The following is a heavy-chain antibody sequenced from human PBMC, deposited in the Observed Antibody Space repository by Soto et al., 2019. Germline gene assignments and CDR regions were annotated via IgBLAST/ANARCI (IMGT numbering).Heavy chain of an antibody. J-gene: IGHJ5*02. V-gene: IGHV4-34*01. CDR3: AKVQPNWNLIYNWFDP. Sequence: PSETLSLTCAAYGGAFSGYYWSWIRQPPGKGLEWIGEINHSGSTNYNPSLKSRVTISRDNSKNTLYLQMNSLRAEDTAVYYCAKVQPNWNLIYNWFDPWGQGTLVTVSS. D-gene: IGHD1-1*01. CDR2: INHSGST. CDR1: GGAFSGYY.